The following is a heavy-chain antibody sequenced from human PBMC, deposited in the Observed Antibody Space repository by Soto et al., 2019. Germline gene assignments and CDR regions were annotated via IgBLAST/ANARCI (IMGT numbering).Heavy chain of an antibody. D-gene: IGHD2-2*01. CDR1: GFTFSGYA. J-gene: IGHJ6*02. V-gene: IGHV3-30-3*01. Sequence: PGGSLRLSCAASGFTFSGYAMHWVRQAPGKGLEWVAVISYDGSNKYYADSVKGRFTISRDNSKNTLYLQMNSLRAEDTAVYYCARGPAAQTDYYYYYGMDVWGQGTTVTVSS. CDR2: ISYDGSNK. CDR3: ARGPAAQTDYYYYYGMDV.